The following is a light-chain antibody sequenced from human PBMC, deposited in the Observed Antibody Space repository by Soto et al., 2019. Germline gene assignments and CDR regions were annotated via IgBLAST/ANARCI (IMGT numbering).Light chain of an antibody. J-gene: IGKJ1*01. Sequence: DIVMTQSPLSLPVTPGEPASISCRSSQSLLHSNGYNYLDWYLQKPGQSPQLLIYLGSNRASGVPDRFSGSGSGTDFTLKISRVEAEDVGVYCSMQALQSAQTFCQRAKGESK. CDR3: MQALQSAQT. V-gene: IGKV2-28*01. CDR1: QSLLHSNGYNY. CDR2: LGS.